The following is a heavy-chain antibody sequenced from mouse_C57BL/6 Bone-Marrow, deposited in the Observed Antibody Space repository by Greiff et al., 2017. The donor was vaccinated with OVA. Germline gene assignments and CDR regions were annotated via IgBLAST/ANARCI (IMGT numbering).Heavy chain of an antibody. J-gene: IGHJ3*01. CDR1: EYAFPSYD. V-gene: IGHV5-2*01. CDR3: ARHAAYPFAY. D-gene: IGHD6-1*01. Sequence: EVQLVESGGGLVQPGASLKLSCESNEYAFPSYDMSWVRQTPEKRLELVAAINRDGGSTYYPDNMERRVTISRDNTTKTLYLQMSSLRSEDSSLYYCARHAAYPFAYWGQGTLVTVSA. CDR2: INRDGGST.